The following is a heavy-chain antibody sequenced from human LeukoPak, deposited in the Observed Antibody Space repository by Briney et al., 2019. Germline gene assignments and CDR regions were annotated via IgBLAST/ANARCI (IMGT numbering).Heavy chain of an antibody. CDR2: IYYGGST. V-gene: IGHV4-59*08. Sequence: SETLSLTCTVSGGSISSYYWSWIRQPPGKGLEWIGYIYYGGSTNYNPSLKSRVTISVDTSKNQFSLKLSSVTAADTAVYYCASAYDFWSGYWSWGQGTLVTVSS. J-gene: IGHJ4*02. D-gene: IGHD3-3*01. CDR1: GGSISSYY. CDR3: ASAYDFWSGYWS.